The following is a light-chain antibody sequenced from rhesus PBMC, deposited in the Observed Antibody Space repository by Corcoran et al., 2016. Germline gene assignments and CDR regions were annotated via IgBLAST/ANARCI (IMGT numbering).Light chain of an antibody. Sequence: DIQMTQSPSSLSASVGDTVTITCRASQGISSWLAWYQQKPGKAPKLLIYKASSLQSGGPSRFSGSGYVTDFTLTISSLQSEDFATYYCQQYSSRPLTFGPGTKLDIK. CDR3: QQYSSRPLT. J-gene: IGKJ3*01. CDR2: KAS. V-gene: IGKV1-22*01. CDR1: QGISSW.